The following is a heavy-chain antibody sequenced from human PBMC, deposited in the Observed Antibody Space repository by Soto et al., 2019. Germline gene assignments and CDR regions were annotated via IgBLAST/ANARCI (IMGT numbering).Heavy chain of an antibody. J-gene: IGHJ4*02. V-gene: IGHV3-30-3*01. D-gene: IGHD3-16*01. CDR3: ARAYEGDYFEY. Sequence: QVQLVESGGGVVQPGRSLRLSCAASGFTFSSYAMHWVRQAPGKGLEWVAVISYDGSNKYYADSVKGRFTISRDNSKNTLYLQMNSLRAEDTAVYYCARAYEGDYFEYWGQGPLVTVSS. CDR1: GFTFSSYA. CDR2: ISYDGSNK.